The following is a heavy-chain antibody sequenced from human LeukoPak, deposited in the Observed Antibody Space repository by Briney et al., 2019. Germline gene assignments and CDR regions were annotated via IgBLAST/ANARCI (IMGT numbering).Heavy chain of an antibody. CDR2: ISSSSSTI. Sequence: PGGSLRLSCAASGFPLSSYNMNWVRQAPGKGLEWVSYISSSSSTIYYADSVKGRFTISRDNAKNSLYLQMNSLRAEDTAVYYCARGRGSNLVNYYYMDVWGKGTTVTVSS. CDR1: GFPLSSYN. CDR3: ARGRGSNLVNYYYMDV. J-gene: IGHJ6*03. D-gene: IGHD6-13*01. V-gene: IGHV3-48*01.